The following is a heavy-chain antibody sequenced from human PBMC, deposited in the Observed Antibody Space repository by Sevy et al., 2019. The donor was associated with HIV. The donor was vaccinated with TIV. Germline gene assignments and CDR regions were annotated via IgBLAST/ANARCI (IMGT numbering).Heavy chain of an antibody. CDR1: GFTFSSYW. J-gene: IGHJ6*03. V-gene: IGHV3-7*03. D-gene: IGHD2-2*01. Sequence: GGSLRLSCAASGFTFSSYWMSWVRQAPGKGLEWVANIKQDGSEKYYVDSVKGRFTISRDNAKNSQYLQMNSLRAEDTAVYYCARVASDIVVVPAARTREYYYYMDVWGKGTTVTVSS. CDR3: ARVASDIVVVPAARTREYYYYMDV. CDR2: IKQDGSEK.